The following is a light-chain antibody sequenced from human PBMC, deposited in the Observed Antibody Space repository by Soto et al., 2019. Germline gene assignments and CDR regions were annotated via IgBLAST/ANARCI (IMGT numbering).Light chain of an antibody. V-gene: IGLV1-44*01. J-gene: IGLJ2*01. CDR2: SNN. CDR1: SSNIGSNT. CDR3: ASWDDSLNGFVV. Sequence: QSVLTQPPSASGTPGQRVTISCSGSSSNIGSNTVTWYQQLPGTAPKLLIYSNNQRPSGVPDRFSGSKSGTSASLAISGLQSEDEADYYCASWDDSLNGFVVFGGGTQLTVL.